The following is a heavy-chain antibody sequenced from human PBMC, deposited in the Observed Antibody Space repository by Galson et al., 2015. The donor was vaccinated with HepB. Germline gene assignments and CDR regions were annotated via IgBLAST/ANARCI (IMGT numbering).Heavy chain of an antibody. CDR1: GYSFTTSW. J-gene: IGHJ6*02. Sequence: QSGAEVKKPGESLRISCKGSGYSFTTSWIVWVRQMPGKGLEWMGIIYPGDSDTRYSPSFQGQVSISADKSISTTYLQWNSLKASDTAMYYCERPGYSHYGLDVWGQGTTVTVS. D-gene: IGHD5-18*01. V-gene: IGHV5-51*01. CDR2: IYPGDSDT. CDR3: ERPGYSHYGLDV.